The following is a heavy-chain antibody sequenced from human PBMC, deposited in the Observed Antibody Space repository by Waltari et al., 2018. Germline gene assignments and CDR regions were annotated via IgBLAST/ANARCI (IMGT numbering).Heavy chain of an antibody. CDR1: GVSIRSGGCF. J-gene: IGHJ3*02. Sequence: QVQLQESGPGLVAPSQALFLTCDVSGVSIRSGGCFWRCVLQTGGKGLVLIGRVYSAGNTDYNRCLKSRVTVSVCTAKNKFCVRLTFMDVAGASVYYCASFREYYDSSGNYFGAFDTSGQGTKVTVSS. D-gene: IGHD3-22*01. V-gene: IGHV4-61*02. CDR3: ASFREYYDSSGNYFGAFDT. CDR2: VYSAGNT.